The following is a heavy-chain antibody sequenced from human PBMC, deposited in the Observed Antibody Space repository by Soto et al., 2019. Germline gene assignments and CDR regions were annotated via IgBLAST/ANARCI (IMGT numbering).Heavy chain of an antibody. D-gene: IGHD4-17*01. V-gene: IGHV1-8*01. CDR1: GYTFTSYD. CDR2: MNPNSGNK. J-gene: IGHJ4*02. Sequence: QVQLVQSGAEVKKPGASVKVSCKASGYTFTSYDINWVRQATGQGLEWMGWMNPNSGNKGYAQKVQGRDTMTRKTSISTAYMELSSLRSEDTAVYYCPRTLYGDNVDYWGQGTLVTVSS. CDR3: PRTLYGDNVDY.